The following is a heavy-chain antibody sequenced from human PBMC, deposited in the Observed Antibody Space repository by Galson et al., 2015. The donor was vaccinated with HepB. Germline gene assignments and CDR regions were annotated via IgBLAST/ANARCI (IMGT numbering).Heavy chain of an antibody. D-gene: IGHD3-16*01. V-gene: IGHV3-30-3*01. CDR2: ISYDGSNK. CDR3: ARGDSPFDY. Sequence: SLRLSCAASGFTFSSYAMHWVRQAPGKGLEWVAVISYDGSNKYYADSVKGRFTVFRDNSKSTLYLQMNSLRAEDTAVYYCARGDSPFDYWGQGTLVTVSS. J-gene: IGHJ4*02. CDR1: GFTFSSYA.